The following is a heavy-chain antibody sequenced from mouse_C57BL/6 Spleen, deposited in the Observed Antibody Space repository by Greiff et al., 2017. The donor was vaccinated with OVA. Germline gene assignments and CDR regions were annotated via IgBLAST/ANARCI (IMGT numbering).Heavy chain of an antibody. J-gene: IGHJ4*01. D-gene: IGHD1-1*01. CDR3: ARHGYDYGAVDY. Sequence: QVQLKQSGAELVNPGASVKLSCKASGYTFTEYTIHWVKQRSGQGLEWIGWFYPGSGSIKYNEKFKDKATLTADKSSSTGYMERSRLTSEDSAVYFCARHGYDYGAVDYWGQGTSVTVSS. CDR1: GYTFTEYT. V-gene: IGHV1-62-2*01. CDR2: FYPGSGSI.